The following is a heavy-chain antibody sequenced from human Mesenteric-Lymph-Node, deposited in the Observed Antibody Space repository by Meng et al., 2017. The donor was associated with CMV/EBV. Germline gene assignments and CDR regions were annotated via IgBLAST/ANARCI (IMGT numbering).Heavy chain of an antibody. CDR2: INSDGSNT. V-gene: IGHV3-74*01. CDR3: ARGAPTSPSGSYYDHYYGLDV. CDR1: GFTLSSYE. J-gene: IGHJ6*02. D-gene: IGHD1-26*01. Sequence: GGSLRLSCAASGFTLSSYEMNWVRQVPGKGLMWVSRINSDGSNTNYADSVKGRFTISRHNAKNTLYLQMNSLRAEDTAVYYCARGAPTSPSGSYYDHYYGLDVWGQGTTVTVSS.